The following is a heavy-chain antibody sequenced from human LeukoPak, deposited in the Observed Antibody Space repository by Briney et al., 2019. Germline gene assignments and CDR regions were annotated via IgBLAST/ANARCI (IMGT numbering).Heavy chain of an antibody. Sequence: SETLSLTCTVSGGSISSYYWSWIRQPPGKGPEWIGYIYYSGSTNYNPSLKSRVTISVDTSKNQFSLKLSSVTAADTAVYYCARRGGWFDPWGQGTLVTVSS. V-gene: IGHV4-59*01. CDR2: IYYSGST. J-gene: IGHJ5*02. CDR1: GGSISSYY. CDR3: ARRGGWFDP.